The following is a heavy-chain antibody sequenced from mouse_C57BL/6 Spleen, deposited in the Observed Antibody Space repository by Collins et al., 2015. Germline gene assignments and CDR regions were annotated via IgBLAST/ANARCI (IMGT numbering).Heavy chain of an antibody. Sequence: QVQLQQSGAELMKPGASVKLSCKATGYTFTGYWIEWVKQRPGQGLEWIGDIYPGSGSTNYNEKFKSKATLTVDTSSSTAYMQLSSLTSEDSAVYYCARSDYTNPWFPYWGQGTLVTVSA. D-gene: IGHD2-5*01. CDR1: GYTFTGYW. J-gene: IGHJ3*01. CDR3: ARSDYTNPWFPY. CDR2: IYPGSGST. V-gene: IGHV1-9*01.